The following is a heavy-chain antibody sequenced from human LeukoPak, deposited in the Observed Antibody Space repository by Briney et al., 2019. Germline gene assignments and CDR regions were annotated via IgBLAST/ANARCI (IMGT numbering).Heavy chain of an antibody. CDR3: ARALGIAAANDY. CDR1: GYTFTSYY. D-gene: IGHD6-13*01. Sequence: ASVKVSCMASGYTFTSYYMHWVRQAPGQGLEWMGVINPSGGTTSYAQKFQGRVTMTRDTSTTTVYMELSSLRSEDTAVYYCARALGIAAANDYWGQGTLVTVSS. J-gene: IGHJ4*02. V-gene: IGHV1-46*01. CDR2: INPSGGTT.